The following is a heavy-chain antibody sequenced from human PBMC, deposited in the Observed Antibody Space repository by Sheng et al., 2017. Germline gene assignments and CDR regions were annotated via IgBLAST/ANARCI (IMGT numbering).Heavy chain of an antibody. CDR3: ARVGLRVENDDFDI. D-gene: IGHD2-8*01. CDR1: GFTFSSHP. V-gene: IGHV3-23*01. Sequence: EMKLLESGGGLVQPGGSLRVSCAASGFTFSSHPMSWVRQAPGKGLEWVAAISGDGDSTDYTDSVRGRFAISRDNSRNMVYLQMSSLRAEDTGVYYYARVGLRVENDDFDIWGQGTMVTVSS. J-gene: IGHJ3*02. CDR2: ISGDGDST.